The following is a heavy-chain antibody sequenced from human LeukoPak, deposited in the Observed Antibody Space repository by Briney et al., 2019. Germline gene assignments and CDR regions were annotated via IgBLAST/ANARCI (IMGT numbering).Heavy chain of an antibody. CDR3: CRNDGNWFDP. Sequence: EASVKVSCKASGGTFSSYAISWVRQAPGQGLEWMGGIIPIFGTANYAQKFQGRVTITTDESTSTAYMELSSLRSEDTAAYYCCRNDGNWFDPWGQGTLVTVSS. CDR2: IIPIFGTA. J-gene: IGHJ5*02. D-gene: IGHD1-1*01. CDR1: GGTFSSYA. V-gene: IGHV1-69*05.